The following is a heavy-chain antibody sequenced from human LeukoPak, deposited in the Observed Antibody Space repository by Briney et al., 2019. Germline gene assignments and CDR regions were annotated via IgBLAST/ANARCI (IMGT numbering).Heavy chain of an antibody. Sequence: SETLSLTCAVSGGSFSSGAYSWSWIRQPPGKGLEWIGYIYQSGSIYYNPSLKSRATISVDKSKNQFSLKLSSVTAADTAVYYCARAAPAIRGYYYYGMDVWGQGTTVTVSS. CDR3: ARAAPAIRGYYYYGMDV. CDR2: IYQSGSI. D-gene: IGHD2-2*01. V-gene: IGHV4-30-2*01. J-gene: IGHJ6*02. CDR1: GGSFSSGAYS.